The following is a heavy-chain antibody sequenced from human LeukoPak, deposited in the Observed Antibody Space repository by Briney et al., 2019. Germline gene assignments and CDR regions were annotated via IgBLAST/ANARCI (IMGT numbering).Heavy chain of an antibody. CDR2: IIPIFGSS. D-gene: IGHD4-17*01. V-gene: IGHV1-69*13. Sequence: SVKVSCKTSGYTFRNYGIHWVRHAPGQGLEWMVGIIPIFGSSNYAQKFQGRVTITADESTSTVYMELSSLRSEDTAVYYCARDPTPVTAEGPYYYYMDVWGKGTTVTVSS. CDR3: ARDPTPVTAEGPYYYYMDV. J-gene: IGHJ6*03. CDR1: GYTFRNYG.